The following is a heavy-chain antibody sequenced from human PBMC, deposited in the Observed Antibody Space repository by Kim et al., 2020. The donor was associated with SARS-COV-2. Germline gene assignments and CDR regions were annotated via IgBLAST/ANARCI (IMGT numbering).Heavy chain of an antibody. J-gene: IGHJ5*02. CDR3: ARDYGDYVFDP. V-gene: IGHV4-59*01. Sequence: TNHNPSLKSRVTISLDTSKNQFSLKLSSVTAADTAVYYCARDYGDYVFDPWGQGTLVTVSS. CDR2: T. D-gene: IGHD4-17*01.